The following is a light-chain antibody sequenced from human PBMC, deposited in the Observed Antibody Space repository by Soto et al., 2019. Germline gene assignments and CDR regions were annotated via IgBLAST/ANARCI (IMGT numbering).Light chain of an antibody. V-gene: IGKV1-9*01. Sequence: DIQLTQSPSFLSASVGDRVTITCRASQGISSYLAWYQQKPGKAPNILIFAASTLQSGVPSRFSGSGSGTEFTLTSSSLQPEDFATYYCQQLNRYPLTFGGGTKVGIK. CDR2: AAS. CDR1: QGISSY. CDR3: QQLNRYPLT. J-gene: IGKJ4*01.